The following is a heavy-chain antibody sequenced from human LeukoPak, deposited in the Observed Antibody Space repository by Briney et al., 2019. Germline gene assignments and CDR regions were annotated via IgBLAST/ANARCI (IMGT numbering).Heavy chain of an antibody. CDR2: IDASDSYT. Sequence: GESLKISCKGSGYSFTNYRISWVRHMPGRGLEWMGWIDASDSYTNYSPSFQGHVTISADKSISTAYLQWSSLKASDTAMYYCARILRITGKPYYYYGMDVWGQGTTVTVSS. D-gene: IGHD1-20*01. V-gene: IGHV5-10-1*01. CDR3: ARILRITGKPYYYYGMDV. CDR1: GYSFTNYR. J-gene: IGHJ6*02.